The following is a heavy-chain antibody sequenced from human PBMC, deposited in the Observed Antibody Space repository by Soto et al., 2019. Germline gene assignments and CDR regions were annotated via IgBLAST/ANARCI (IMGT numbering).Heavy chain of an antibody. CDR1: GGSISSSNL. Sequence: PSETLSVTCTVSGGSISSSNLWSWVRPPPGKGLEWIGEIYHSGSTYYNPSLKSRVTISVDTSKNQFSLKLSSVTAADTAVYYCARLKYQPTLLIAAPAGTIDYWGQGTLVTVSS. CDR2: IYHSGST. CDR3: ARLKYQPTLLIAAPAGTIDY. J-gene: IGHJ4*02. D-gene: IGHD6-13*01. V-gene: IGHV4-4*02.